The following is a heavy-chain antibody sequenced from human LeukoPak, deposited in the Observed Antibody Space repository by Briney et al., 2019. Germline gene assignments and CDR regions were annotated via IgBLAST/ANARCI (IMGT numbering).Heavy chain of an antibody. D-gene: IGHD6-6*01. J-gene: IGHJ4*02. V-gene: IGHV4-38-2*01. CDR1: GYSISSGYY. CDR2: IYHSGST. CDR3: ARTLGQLAWSTRDY. Sequence: SETLSLXCAVSGYSISSGYYWGWIRQPPGKGLEWIGSIYHSGSTYYNPSLKSRVTISVDTSKNQFSLKLSSVTAADTAVYYCARTLGQLAWSTRDYWGQGTLVTVSS.